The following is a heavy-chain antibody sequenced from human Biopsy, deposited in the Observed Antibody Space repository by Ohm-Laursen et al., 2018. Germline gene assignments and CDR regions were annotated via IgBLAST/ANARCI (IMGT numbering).Heavy chain of an antibody. CDR3: CCRSPFGVVIRSNKYYYYGMDV. Sequence: SLRLSCTASGFRFDDYAMHWVRQRPGKGLEWVSGISWISRNTGYADSVKGRFTITRDNAKKSLYLQMNSLRPEDTAVYYCCCRSPFGVVIRSNKYYYYGMDVWGQGTTVTVSS. CDR2: ISWISRNT. CDR1: GFRFDDYA. J-gene: IGHJ6*02. D-gene: IGHD3-3*01. V-gene: IGHV3-9*01.